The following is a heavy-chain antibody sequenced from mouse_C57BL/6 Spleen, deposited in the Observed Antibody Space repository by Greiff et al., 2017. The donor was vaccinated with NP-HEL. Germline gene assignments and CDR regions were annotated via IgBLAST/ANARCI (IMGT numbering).Heavy chain of an antibody. Sequence: QVQLQQSGAELARPGASVKLSCKASGYTFTSYGISWVKQRTGQGLEWIGEIYPRSGNTYYNEKFKGKATLTADKSSSTAYMELRSLTSEDSAFYFGARRGVYYGSSYYFDYWGQGTTLTVSS. V-gene: IGHV1-81*01. CDR2: IYPRSGNT. D-gene: IGHD1-1*01. CDR3: ARRGVYYGSSYYFDY. CDR1: GYTFTSYG. J-gene: IGHJ2*01.